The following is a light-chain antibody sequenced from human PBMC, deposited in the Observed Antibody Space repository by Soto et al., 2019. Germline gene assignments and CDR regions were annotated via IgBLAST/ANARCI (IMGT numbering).Light chain of an antibody. J-gene: IGKJ1*01. CDR3: QQYGSSPRT. V-gene: IGKV3-20*01. Sequence: EIVLTQSPGTLSLSPGERATLSCRASQSVSSSYLAWYQQKPDQAPRLLIYGASSRATGIPDRFSGSGSGTDFTLTISRLEPEDFAVYYCQQYGSSPRTFSQGTKVEIK. CDR2: GAS. CDR1: QSVSSSY.